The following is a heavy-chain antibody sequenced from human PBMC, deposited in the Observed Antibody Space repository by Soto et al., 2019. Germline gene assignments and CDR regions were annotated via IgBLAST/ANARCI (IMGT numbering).Heavy chain of an antibody. D-gene: IGHD2-15*01. CDR3: ARVGGSGGSCSSRGDFYYGMDV. Sequence: PGGALRLSCAASGFTFSSYSMNWVRQGPGKGPEWVSSISSSGTYTHYADSVNGRFTISRDNAKNSLYLQMNSLRADDTAVYYCARVGGSGGSCSSRGDFYYGMDVWGQGTTVTVSS. J-gene: IGHJ6*02. V-gene: IGHV3-21*01. CDR2: ISSSGTYT. CDR1: GFTFSSYS.